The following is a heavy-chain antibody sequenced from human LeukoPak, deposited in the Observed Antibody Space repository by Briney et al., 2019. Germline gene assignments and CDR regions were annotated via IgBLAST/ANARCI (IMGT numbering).Heavy chain of an antibody. V-gene: IGHV7-4-1*02. CDR1: GYTFTSYA. J-gene: IGHJ6*02. CDR3: ARDLRITMVRGVGGYYGIDV. D-gene: IGHD3-10*01. CDR2: INTNTENP. Sequence: AASVKVSCKASGYTFTSYAMNWVRQAPGQGLEWMGWINTNTENPTYAQGFTGRFVFSLDTSVSTAYLQISSLKAEDTAVYYCARDLRITMVRGVGGYYGIDVWGQGTTVTVSS.